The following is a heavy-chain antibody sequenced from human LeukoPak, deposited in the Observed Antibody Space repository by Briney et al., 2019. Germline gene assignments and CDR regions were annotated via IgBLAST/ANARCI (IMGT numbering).Heavy chain of an antibody. V-gene: IGHV4-34*01. Sequence: GSLRLSCAASGFTFSDYYMSWIRQPPGEGLEWIGEINHSGSTNYNPSLKSRVTISVDTSKNQFSLKLSSVTAADTAVYYCARGRGYSYGLSRRGFDYWGQGTLVTVSS. CDR3: ARGRGYSYGLSRRGFDY. J-gene: IGHJ4*02. D-gene: IGHD5-18*01. CDR2: INHSGST. CDR1: GFTFSDYY.